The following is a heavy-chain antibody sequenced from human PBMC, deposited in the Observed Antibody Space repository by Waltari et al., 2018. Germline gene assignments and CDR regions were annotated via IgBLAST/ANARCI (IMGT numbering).Heavy chain of an antibody. Sequence: EVQLLESGGGLVQPGGSLRLSCAASGFTFSSYSMSWVRQAPGKGLEWVSAISGSGGSTYYADSVKGRFTISRDNSKNTLYLQMNSLRAEDTAVYYCAKDRSSGYYPFDYWGQGTLVTVSS. J-gene: IGHJ4*02. D-gene: IGHD3-22*01. CDR2: ISGSGGST. V-gene: IGHV3-23*01. CDR1: GFTFSSYS. CDR3: AKDRSSGYYPFDY.